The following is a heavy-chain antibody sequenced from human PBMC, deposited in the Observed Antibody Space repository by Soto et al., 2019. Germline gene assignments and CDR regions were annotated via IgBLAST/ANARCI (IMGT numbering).Heavy chain of an antibody. Sequence: GGFLTLSWAAYGFTVSGNHMSWVPQAPGKGLDWVSVIYSDGSTYYADSVKGRFTISRDNSKNTVYLQMNSLRAEDTAGEFCARDLGSPTCYWGQGTLVTVYS. CDR1: GFTVSGNH. V-gene: IGHV3-53*01. D-gene: IGHD1-26*01. CDR3: ARDLGSPTCY. CDR2: IYSDGST. J-gene: IGHJ4*02.